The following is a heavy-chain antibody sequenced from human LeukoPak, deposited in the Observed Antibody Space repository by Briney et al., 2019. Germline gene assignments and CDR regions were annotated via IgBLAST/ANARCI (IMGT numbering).Heavy chain of an antibody. CDR2: TSGSGGST. CDR3: AKIPLWDDAFDI. CDR1: GFTFSSYA. V-gene: IGHV3-23*01. Sequence: PGGSLRLSCAASGFTFSSYAMSWVRQAPGKGLEGVSATSGSGGSTYYADSVKGRFTISRDNSKNTLYLQMNSLRAEDTAVYYCAKIPLWDDAFDIWGQGTMVTVSS. J-gene: IGHJ3*02. D-gene: IGHD3-16*01.